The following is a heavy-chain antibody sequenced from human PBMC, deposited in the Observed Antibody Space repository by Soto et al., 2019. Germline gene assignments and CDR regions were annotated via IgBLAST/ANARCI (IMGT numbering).Heavy chain of an antibody. CDR3: ARDRFGYCTNGVCGY. V-gene: IGHV1-69*04. CDR1: GGTFSSYT. J-gene: IGHJ4*02. CDR2: IIPILGIA. D-gene: IGHD2-8*01. Sequence: ASVKVSCKASGGTFSSYTSSWVRQAPGQGLEWMGRIIPILGIANYAQKFQGRVTITADKSTSTAYMELSSLRSEDTAVYYCARDRFGYCTNGVCGYWGKGTLVTVSS.